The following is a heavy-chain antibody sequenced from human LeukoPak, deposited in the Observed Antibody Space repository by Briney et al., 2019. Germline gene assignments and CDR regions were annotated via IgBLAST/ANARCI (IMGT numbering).Heavy chain of an antibody. Sequence: GGSLRLSCAASGFTFSSYAMSWVRQAPGKGLEWVSAISGSGGSTYYADSVKGRFTISRDNSKNTLYLQMNSLRAEDTAVYYCAKLGYCSSTSCYSGPGGPSPNWFDPWGQGTLVTVSS. CDR2: ISGSGGST. V-gene: IGHV3-23*01. CDR1: GFTFSSYA. CDR3: AKLGYCSSTSCYSGPGGPSPNWFDP. D-gene: IGHD2-2*02. J-gene: IGHJ5*02.